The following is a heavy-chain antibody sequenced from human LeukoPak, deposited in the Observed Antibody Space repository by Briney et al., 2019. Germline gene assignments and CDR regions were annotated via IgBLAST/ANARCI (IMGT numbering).Heavy chain of an antibody. CDR3: ARGRPTKYYYDSSGYYFLRAFDI. Sequence: SETLSLTCAVYVGSFSGYYWSWIRQPPGKGLEWIGEINHSGSTNYNPSLKSRVTISVDTSKNQFSLKLSSVTAADTAVYYCARGRPTKYYYDSSGYYFLRAFDIWGQGTMVTVSS. CDR2: INHSGST. CDR1: VGSFSGYY. J-gene: IGHJ3*02. V-gene: IGHV4-34*01. D-gene: IGHD3-22*01.